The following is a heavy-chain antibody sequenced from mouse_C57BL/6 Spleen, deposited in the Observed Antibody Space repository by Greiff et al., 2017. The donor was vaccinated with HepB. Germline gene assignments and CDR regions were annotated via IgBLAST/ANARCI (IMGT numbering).Heavy chain of an antibody. D-gene: IGHD2-3*01. CDR1: GYTFTDYE. CDR2: IDPETGGT. V-gene: IGHV1-15*01. Sequence: QVQLQQSGAELVRPGASVTLSCKASGYTFTDYEMHWVKQTPVHGLEWIGAIDPETGGTAYNQKFKGKAILTADKSSSTAYMELRSLTSEDSAVYYCTRAGDGYYLDYWGQGTTLTVSS. CDR3: TRAGDGYYLDY. J-gene: IGHJ2*01.